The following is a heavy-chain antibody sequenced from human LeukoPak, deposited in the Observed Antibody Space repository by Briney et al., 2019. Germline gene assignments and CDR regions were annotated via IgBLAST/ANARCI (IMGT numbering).Heavy chain of an antibody. D-gene: IGHD2-8*01. Sequence: SQTLSLTCTVSGGSISSGSYYWGWIRQPAGKGLDWIGRIYTSGSTNYNPSLKSRVTISVDTSKNQFSLKLSSVTAADTAVYYCARGYCTNGVCYPLDYWGQGTLVTVSS. CDR2: IYTSGST. CDR1: GGSISSGSYY. V-gene: IGHV4-61*02. CDR3: ARGYCTNGVCYPLDY. J-gene: IGHJ4*02.